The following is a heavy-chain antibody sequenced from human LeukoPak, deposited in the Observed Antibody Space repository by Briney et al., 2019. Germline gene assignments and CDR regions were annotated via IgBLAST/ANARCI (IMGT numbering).Heavy chain of an antibody. J-gene: IGHJ4*02. Sequence: GGSLRLSCAASGFTFSNAWMSWVRQAPGKGLEWVGRIKSKTDGGTTDYAAPVKGRFTISRDDSKNTLYLQMNSLETEDTAVYYCTTEEAVAGQTLYYFDYWGQGTLVTVSS. D-gene: IGHD6-19*01. CDR2: IKSKTDGGTT. CDR1: GFTFSNAW. V-gene: IGHV3-15*01. CDR3: TTEEAVAGQTLYYFDY.